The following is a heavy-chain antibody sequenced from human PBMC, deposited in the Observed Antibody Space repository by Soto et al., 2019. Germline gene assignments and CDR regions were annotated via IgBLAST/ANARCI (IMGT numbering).Heavy chain of an antibody. CDR3: ARVWESSRPNFDY. V-gene: IGHV4-31*03. J-gene: IGHJ4*02. Sequence: QVQLQESGPGLVKPSQTLSLTCTVSGGSISSGGYYWSWIRQHPGKGLEWIGYIYYSGSTYYNSSIKSRVTIAVDTSKNQFSLKLSTVTAADTAVYYCARVWESSRPNFDYWGQGTLVTVSS. CDR2: IYYSGST. CDR1: GGSISSGGYY. D-gene: IGHD2-2*01.